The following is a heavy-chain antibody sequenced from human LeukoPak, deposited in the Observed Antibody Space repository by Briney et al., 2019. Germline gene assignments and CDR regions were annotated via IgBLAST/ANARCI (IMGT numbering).Heavy chain of an antibody. Sequence: GASVKVSCKASGYTFTSYDINWVRQATGQGLEWMGWMNPNSGNTGYAQKFQGRVTMTRNTSISTAYMELRSLRSEDTAVYYCARVKARIHLWLLYNWFDPWGQGTLVTVSS. CDR3: ARVKARIHLWLLYNWFDP. J-gene: IGHJ5*02. CDR1: GYTFTSYD. D-gene: IGHD5-18*01. V-gene: IGHV1-8*01. CDR2: MNPNSGNT.